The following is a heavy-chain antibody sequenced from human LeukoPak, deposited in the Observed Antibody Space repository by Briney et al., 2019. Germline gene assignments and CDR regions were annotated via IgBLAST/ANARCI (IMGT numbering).Heavy chain of an antibody. V-gene: IGHV4-59*12. CDR3: ARSMVRGAIDAY. Sequence: PSETLSLTCTVSGGSISSYYWSWIRQPPGKGLEWIGYIYYSGSTNYNPSLKSRVTISVDTSKNQFSLKLSSVTAADTAVYYCARSMVRGAIDAYWGQGTLVTVSS. CDR2: IYYSGST. J-gene: IGHJ4*02. D-gene: IGHD3-10*01. CDR1: GGSISSYY.